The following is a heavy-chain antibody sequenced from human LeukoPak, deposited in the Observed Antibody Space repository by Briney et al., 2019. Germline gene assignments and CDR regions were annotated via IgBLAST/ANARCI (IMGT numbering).Heavy chain of an antibody. CDR2: INHSGST. V-gene: IGHV4-34*01. J-gene: IGHJ5*02. CDR1: KFTFSSYG. CDR3: ASVYSSDGNHNWFDP. D-gene: IGHD6-25*01. Sequence: GSLRLSCAASKFTFSSYGMHWVRQPPGKGLEWIGEINHSGSTNYNPSLKSRVTISVDTSKNQFSLKLSSVTAADTAVYYCASVYSSDGNHNWFDPWGQGTLVTVSS.